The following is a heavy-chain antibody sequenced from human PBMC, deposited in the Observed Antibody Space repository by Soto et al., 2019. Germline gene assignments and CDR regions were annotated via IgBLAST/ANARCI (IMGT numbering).Heavy chain of an antibody. D-gene: IGHD2-15*01. V-gene: IGHV1-69*01. CDR3: ATSSRKQCRGGTCYENWFDP. CDR1: GAIFSKYV. CDR2: IIPMFGTV. J-gene: IGHJ5*02. Sequence: QVQLVQSGAEVKKPGSSVKVSCKASGAIFSKYVISWARQAPGQGLEWMGGIIPMFGTVNYAQKFQGRLTITADESTSTAYMELSTLRSDDTAVYYCATSSRKQCRGGTCYENWFDPWGQGTLVTVSS.